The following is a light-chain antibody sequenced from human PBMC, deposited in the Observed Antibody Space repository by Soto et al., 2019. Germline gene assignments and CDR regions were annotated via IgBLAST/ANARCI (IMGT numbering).Light chain of an antibody. CDR3: QSYDSSLRAWV. CDR1: SSNIGAGYD. V-gene: IGLV1-40*01. CDR2: GNS. Sequence: QSVLTQPPSVSGAPGQRVTISCTGISSNIGAGYDVHWYQQLPGTAPKLLIYGNSNRPSGVPDRFSGSKSGTSASLAITGLQAEDEADYYCQSYDSSLRAWVFGGGTKLTVL. J-gene: IGLJ3*02.